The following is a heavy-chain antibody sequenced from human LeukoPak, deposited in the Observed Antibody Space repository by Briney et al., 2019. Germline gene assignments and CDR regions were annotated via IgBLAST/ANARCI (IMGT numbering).Heavy chain of an antibody. Sequence: SVKVSCKASGGTFSSYAISWVRQAPGQGLEWMGGIIPIFGTANYAQKFQGRVTITADESTSTAYMELSSLRSEDTAVYYCAREAWELKTGFDYWGQGTLVTVSS. CDR3: AREAWELKTGFDY. CDR2: IIPIFGTA. J-gene: IGHJ4*02. CDR1: GGTFSSYA. D-gene: IGHD1-26*01. V-gene: IGHV1-69*13.